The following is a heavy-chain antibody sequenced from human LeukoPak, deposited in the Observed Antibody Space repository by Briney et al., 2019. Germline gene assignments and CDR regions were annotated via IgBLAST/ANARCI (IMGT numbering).Heavy chain of an antibody. D-gene: IGHD3-22*01. Sequence: SETLSLTCTVSGGSLSSSGYYWGWIRQPPGKGLEWIGSIYYSGSTYYNPSLKSRVTISVDTSKNQFSLKLSSVTAADTAVYYCARQGRYYDSSGYFWWGQGTLVTVSS. CDR3: ARQGRYYDSSGYFW. CDR2: IYYSGST. CDR1: GGSLSSSGYY. J-gene: IGHJ4*02. V-gene: IGHV4-39*01.